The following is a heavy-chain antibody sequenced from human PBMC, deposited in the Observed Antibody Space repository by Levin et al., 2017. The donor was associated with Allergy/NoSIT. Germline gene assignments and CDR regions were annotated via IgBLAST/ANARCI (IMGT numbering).Heavy chain of an antibody. D-gene: IGHD1-20*01. V-gene: IGHV1-2*06. Sequence: KHGESLKISCKASGYPFTGYYIHWVRQAPGQGLEWMGRINPNNGDTNYAQKFQGRVTMTRDTSISTAYMELSRLTPDDTSVYYCAREVKGNNWNYVDYWGQGTLVTVSS. J-gene: IGHJ4*02. CDR2: INPNNGDT. CDR1: GYPFTGYY. CDR3: AREVKGNNWNYVDY.